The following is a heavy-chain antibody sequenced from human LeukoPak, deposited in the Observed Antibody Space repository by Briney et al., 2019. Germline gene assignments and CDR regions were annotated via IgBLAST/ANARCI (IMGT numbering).Heavy chain of an antibody. Sequence: ASVKVSCKASGYTFTSYVIHWVRQAPGQRLEWMGNAGNGNTKDRVTITRDTSASTAYMELSSLRSEDTAVYNCATAASYYFDYWGQGTLVTVSS. V-gene: IGHV1-3*01. CDR1: GYTFTSYV. J-gene: IGHJ4*02. CDR3: ATAASYYFDY. D-gene: IGHD2-15*01. CDR2: AGNGNT.